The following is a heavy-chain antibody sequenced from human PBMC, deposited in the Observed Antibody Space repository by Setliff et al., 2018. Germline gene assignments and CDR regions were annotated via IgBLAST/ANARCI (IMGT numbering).Heavy chain of an antibody. V-gene: IGHV4-31*03. Sequence: SETLSLTCTVSGGSISSGGYYWSWIRQHPGKGLEWIGYIYYSGSTYYNPSLKSRVTISVDTSKNLFSLKLSSVTAADTAVYSCARELYYYGSGSWTFDPWGQGTLVTVSS. J-gene: IGHJ5*02. CDR2: IYYSGST. D-gene: IGHD3-10*01. CDR3: ARELYYYGSGSWTFDP. CDR1: GGSISSGGYY.